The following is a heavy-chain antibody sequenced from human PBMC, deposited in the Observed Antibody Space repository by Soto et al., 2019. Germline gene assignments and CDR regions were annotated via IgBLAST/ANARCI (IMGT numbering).Heavy chain of an antibody. CDR3: ARRSSGSYYAAFDV. CDR1: GFTFSTYP. V-gene: IGHV3-23*01. J-gene: IGHJ3*01. Sequence: GSLRLSCAASGFTFSTYPMTWVRQAPGKGLEWVSSIHGSGETTYYAESVKGRFIISRDNSKNTLYLQMDNLRVDDTAVYFCARRSSGSYYAAFDVWGQGTVVTVSS. D-gene: IGHD1-26*01. CDR2: IHGSGETT.